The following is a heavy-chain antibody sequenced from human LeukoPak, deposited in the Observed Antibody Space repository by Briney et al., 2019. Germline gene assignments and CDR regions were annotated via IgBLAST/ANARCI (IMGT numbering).Heavy chain of an antibody. Sequence: ASVTVSCMVSGYTFTSYGISWVRQAPGQGLEWLGWISAYNGNTNYAQKLQGRVTMTTDTSTSTAYMELRSRRSDDTAVYYCARVLGLGYSSGWYGLNFDYWGQGTLVTVSS. CDR1: GYTFTSYG. V-gene: IGHV1-18*01. D-gene: IGHD6-19*01. J-gene: IGHJ4*02. CDR3: ARVLGLGYSSGWYGLNFDY. CDR2: ISAYNGNT.